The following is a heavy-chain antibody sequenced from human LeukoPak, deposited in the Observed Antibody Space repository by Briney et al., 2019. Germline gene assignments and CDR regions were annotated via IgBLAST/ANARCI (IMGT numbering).Heavy chain of an antibody. V-gene: IGHV3-49*04. Sequence: GGSLTLSCAVSGFTFSDYAMSWVRQAPGKGLEWVGFIRSNTYGVTTEYAASVKGRFTVSRDDSKSIAYLQRNSLKTEDTAVYYCTRDSGYSFDHWGQRTLVTVSS. D-gene: IGHD1-1*01. J-gene: IGHJ4*02. CDR2: IRSNTYGVTT. CDR1: GFTFSDYA. CDR3: TRDSGYSFDH.